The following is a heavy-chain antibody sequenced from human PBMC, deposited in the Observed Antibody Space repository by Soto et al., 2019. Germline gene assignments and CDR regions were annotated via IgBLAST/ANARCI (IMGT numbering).Heavy chain of an antibody. V-gene: IGHV3-21*01. CDR3: ARDHIIIASGWYYGNWFDP. J-gene: IGHJ5*02. Sequence: PGGSLRLSCAASGFTFSSYSMNWVRQAPGKGLEWVSSISSSSSYIYYADSVKGRFTISRDNAKNSLYLQMNSLRAEDTAVYYCARDHIIIASGWYYGNWFDPWGQGTLVTVSS. CDR2: ISSSSSYI. CDR1: GFTFSSYS. D-gene: IGHD6-19*01.